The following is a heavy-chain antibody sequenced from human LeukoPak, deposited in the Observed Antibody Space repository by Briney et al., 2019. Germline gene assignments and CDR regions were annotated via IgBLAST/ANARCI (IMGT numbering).Heavy chain of an antibody. CDR1: GGSISSSSYY. Sequence: SETLSLTCTVSGGSISSSSYYWGWIRQPPGKGLEWIGSIYYSGSTYYNPSLKSRVTISVDTSKNQFSLKLSSVTAADTAVYYCASQYSSSWYGNWFDPWGQGTLVTVSS. CDR2: IYYSGST. J-gene: IGHJ5*02. D-gene: IGHD6-13*01. CDR3: ASQYSSSWYGNWFDP. V-gene: IGHV4-39*07.